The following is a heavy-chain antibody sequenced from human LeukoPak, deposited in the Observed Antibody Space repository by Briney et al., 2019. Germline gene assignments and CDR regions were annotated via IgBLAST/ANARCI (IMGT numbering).Heavy chain of an antibody. CDR1: GFTCSSYA. D-gene: IGHD3-22*01. J-gene: IGHJ4*02. CDR3: TSYYYYDSSSPIGLVRY. Sequence: PGGSLKLSCAASGFTCSSYAMSGLHQAPEEVLEGVAAISGSGGSTYYADPVKGRFTISRDNSKNTLYLQMNSLETEATAVYYCTSYYYYDSSSPIGLVRYWGQGTLVTVSS. CDR2: ISGSGGST. V-gene: IGHV3-23*01.